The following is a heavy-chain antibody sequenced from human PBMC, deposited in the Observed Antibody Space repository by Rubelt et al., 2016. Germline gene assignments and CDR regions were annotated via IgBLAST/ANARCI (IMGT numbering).Heavy chain of an antibody. D-gene: IGHD6-13*01. J-gene: IGHJ4*02. CDR1: GGSISSSNW. Sequence: QVQLQESCPGLVKPSGTLSLTCAVSGGSISSSNWWSWLRQPPGKGLVWIAEIYHSGSTNYNPSLKSRVTIAVDTSKNQYSLKLGAVTGAETAVYYCAGDRAIAAGGFDYWGQGTLVTVSS. V-gene: IGHV4-4*02. CDR2: IYHSGST. CDR3: AGDRAIAAGGFDY.